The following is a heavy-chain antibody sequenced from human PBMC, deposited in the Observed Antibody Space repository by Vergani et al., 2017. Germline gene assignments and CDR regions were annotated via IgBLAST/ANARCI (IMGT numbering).Heavy chain of an antibody. CDR2: IHYNENT. CDR3: ASDTHSGRRADR. Sequence: QVQLQESGPGLVKSSETLSLTCSVSFDSIRNLYCNWIRQPPGTGLEWIGSIHYNENTHYNPSPMTRVTISVDTSKNQFSLTLTSVTAADTAVYYCASDTHSGRRADRWGQGILVTVTS. CDR1: FDSIRNLY. J-gene: IGHJ5*02. V-gene: IGHV4-59*11. D-gene: IGHD6-19*01.